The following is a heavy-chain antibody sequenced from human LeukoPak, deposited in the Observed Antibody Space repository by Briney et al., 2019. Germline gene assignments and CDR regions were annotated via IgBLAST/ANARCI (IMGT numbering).Heavy chain of an antibody. CDR3: AKAGFWSGYLVSGMDV. J-gene: IGHJ6*01. D-gene: IGHD3-3*01. V-gene: IGHV3-53*01. CDR1: GFTVSSNY. CDR2: IYSGGST. Sequence: GGSLRPSCAASGFTVSSNYMSWVRQAPGKGLEWVSVIYSGGSTYYADSVKGRFTISRDNSKNTLYLQMNSLRAEDTAVYYCAKAGFWSGYLVSGMDVWGQGTTVTVSS.